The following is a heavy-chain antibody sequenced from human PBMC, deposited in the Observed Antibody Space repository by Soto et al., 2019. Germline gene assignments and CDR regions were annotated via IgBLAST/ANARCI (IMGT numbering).Heavy chain of an antibody. CDR1: GFTFSSYG. D-gene: IGHD3-3*01. V-gene: IGHV3-33*01. CDR3: ARSYTIFGVAVGY. J-gene: IGHJ4*02. CDR2: IWYDGSNK. Sequence: QVQLVESGGGVVQPGRSLRLSCAASGFTFSSYGMHWVRQAPGKGLEWVAVIWYDGSNKYYADAVKGRFTISRDNSKNTLCMEMNSLRAEDTAVYYWARSYTIFGVAVGYWGQGTLVTVSS.